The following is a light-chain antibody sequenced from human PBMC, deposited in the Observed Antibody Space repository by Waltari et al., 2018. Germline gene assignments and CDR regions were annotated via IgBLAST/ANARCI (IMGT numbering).Light chain of an antibody. V-gene: IGKV1-5*01. J-gene: IGKJ1*01. Sequence: DIQMTQSPSTLSASVGDRVTITCRASQSISSWLAWYQQKPGKAPKLLIYDASSLESGVPSRFSGSGSRTEFTLTISSLQPDDFATYYCQQYNSYSGGTFGQGTKVEIK. CDR2: DAS. CDR1: QSISSW. CDR3: QQYNSYSGGT.